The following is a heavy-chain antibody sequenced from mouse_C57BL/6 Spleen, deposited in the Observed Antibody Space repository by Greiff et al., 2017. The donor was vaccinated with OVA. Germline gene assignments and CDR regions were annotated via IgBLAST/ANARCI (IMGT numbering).Heavy chain of an antibody. J-gene: IGHJ1*03. Sequence: QVQLQQPGAELVMPGASVKLSCKASGYTFTSYWLHWVKQRPGQGLEWIGEIDPSDSYTNYNQQFKGKSTLTVDKSSSTAYMQLSSLTSEDSAVYYCARTYYGSSHWYFDVWGTGTTVTVSS. V-gene: IGHV1-69*01. CDR3: ARTYYGSSHWYFDV. D-gene: IGHD1-1*01. CDR2: IDPSDSYT. CDR1: GYTFTSYW.